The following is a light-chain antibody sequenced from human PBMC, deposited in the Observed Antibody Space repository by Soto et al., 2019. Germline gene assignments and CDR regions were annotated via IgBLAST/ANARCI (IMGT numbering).Light chain of an antibody. Sequence: EIVMTQSPVTLSVSPGERATLFCRASQSVSSNLAWYQQKPGQAPRLLIYGASTRATGIPARFSGSGSGTEFTLTISSLQAEDFAVYYRQQYNDWPRYTFGQGTKLAIK. CDR3: QQYNDWPRYT. CDR2: GAS. J-gene: IGKJ2*01. V-gene: IGKV3-15*01. CDR1: QSVSSN.